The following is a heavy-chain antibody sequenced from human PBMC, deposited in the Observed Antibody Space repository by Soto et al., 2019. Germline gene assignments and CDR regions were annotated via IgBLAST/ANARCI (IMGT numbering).Heavy chain of an antibody. J-gene: IGHJ4*02. CDR3: ASDHSGPD. V-gene: IGHV1-18*01. CDR1: GDSFSKFG. Sequence: HVLLVQSGPEVRKPGASVNVSCMASGDSFSKFGINWVCQAPGQGLEWMGWISGYSGQTNYAQKFQGRVTMTRDTSTTTAYMELRALRSGDTAVYFCASDHSGPDWGQGTLVAVSS. CDR2: ISGYSGQT. D-gene: IGHD6-25*01.